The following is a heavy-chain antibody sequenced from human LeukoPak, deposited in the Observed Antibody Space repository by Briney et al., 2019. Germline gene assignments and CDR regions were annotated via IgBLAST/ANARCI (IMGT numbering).Heavy chain of an antibody. D-gene: IGHD3-10*01. CDR1: GFTFSRSW. CDR2: VNDDGSST. Sequence: GGSLRLSCAASGFTFSRSWMHWVRQAPGKGLVWVSRVNDDGSSTSYADSVKGRFTISRDNSKNTLYLQMNSLRAEDTAVYYCAKDRGFGEYFPFFYWGQGTLVTVSS. V-gene: IGHV3-74*01. J-gene: IGHJ4*02. CDR3: AKDRGFGEYFPFFY.